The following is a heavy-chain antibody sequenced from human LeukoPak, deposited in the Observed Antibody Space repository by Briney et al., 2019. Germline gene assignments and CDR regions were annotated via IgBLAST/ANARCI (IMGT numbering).Heavy chain of an antibody. CDR2: INHSGST. CDR1: GGSFSGYY. CDR3: ARDRDVGTYYYYYGLDV. V-gene: IGHV4-34*01. J-gene: IGHJ6*02. D-gene: IGHD1-26*01. Sequence: SETLSLTCAVYGGSFSGYYWSWIRQPPGKGLEWIGEINHSGSTNYNPPFKSRATISVDTSKNQFSLKLTSVTAADTAVYYCARDRDVGTYYYYYGLDVWGQGTTVTVSS.